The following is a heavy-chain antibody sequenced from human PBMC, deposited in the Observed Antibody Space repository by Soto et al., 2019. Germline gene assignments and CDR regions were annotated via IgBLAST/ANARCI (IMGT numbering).Heavy chain of an antibody. D-gene: IGHD6-6*01. CDR2: IYYSGST. CDR1: GGSISSGGYF. V-gene: IGHV4-31*03. Sequence: QVQLQESGPGLVKPSQTLSLTCTVSGGSISSGGYFWSWIRQHPGKGLEWIRFIYYSGSTYYNRSLNSRVTISVDTSKKQFTLKLSSVTAADTGVYYCAREGAAPYYYYGMDVWGQGTTVTVSS. J-gene: IGHJ6*02. CDR3: AREGAAPYYYYGMDV.